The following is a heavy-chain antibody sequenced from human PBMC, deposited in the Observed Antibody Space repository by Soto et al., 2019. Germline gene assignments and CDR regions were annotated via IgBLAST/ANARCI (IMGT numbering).Heavy chain of an antibody. CDR2: IIPIFGTA. CDR1: GGTFSSYA. V-gene: IGHV1-69*01. J-gene: IGHJ3*02. Sequence: QVQLVQSGAEGKKPGSSVKVSCKASGGTFSSYAISWVRQAPGQGLEWMGGIIPIFGTANYAQKFQGRVTITADESTSTAYMELSSLRSEDTAVYYCARGGYSSGWDVRGPFDIWGQGTMVTVSS. CDR3: ARGGYSSGWDVRGPFDI. D-gene: IGHD6-19*01.